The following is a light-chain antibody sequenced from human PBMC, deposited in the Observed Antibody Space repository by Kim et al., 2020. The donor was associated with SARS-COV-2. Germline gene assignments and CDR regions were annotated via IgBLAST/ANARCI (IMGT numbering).Light chain of an antibody. CDR3: QKYNSAPWS. V-gene: IGKV1-27*01. CDR2: AAT. J-gene: IGKJ1*01. Sequence: SASGGYGVTITCRASQGISNYLAWYQQTPGKAPKLLIYAATTLQFGVSSRFSGSGSGTDFTLTISDLQPEDVATYYCQKYNSAPWSFGHGTKLEIK. CDR1: QGISNY.